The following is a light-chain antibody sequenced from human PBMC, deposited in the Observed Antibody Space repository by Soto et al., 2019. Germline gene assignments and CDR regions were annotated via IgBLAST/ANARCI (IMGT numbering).Light chain of an antibody. J-gene: IGLJ2*01. Sequence: QSALTQPPSASGSPGQSVTISCTGTSSDVGGYNYVSWYQQHPGKAPKLMIYEVSKRPSGVPDRFSGSKSGNTASLSVSGRQAADEADYFRSSYAGSNRGVFGGGTQLTVL. CDR1: SSDVGGYNY. V-gene: IGLV2-8*01. CDR2: EVS. CDR3: SSYAGSNRGV.